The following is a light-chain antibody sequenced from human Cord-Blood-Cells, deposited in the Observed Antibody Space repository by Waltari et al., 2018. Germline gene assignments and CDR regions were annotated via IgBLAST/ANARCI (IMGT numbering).Light chain of an antibody. V-gene: IGLV2-8*02. J-gene: IGLJ1*01. Sequence: QSALTQPPSASRSPGQSVTISCTGTSSDVGGYNYVSWYQQHPGKAPKLMIYEVSKRPSRVPDRFAGSKSGNTASLTVSGLQAEDEADYYCSSYAGSNNYVFGTGTKVTVL. CDR2: EVS. CDR3: SSYAGSNNYV. CDR1: SSDVGGYNY.